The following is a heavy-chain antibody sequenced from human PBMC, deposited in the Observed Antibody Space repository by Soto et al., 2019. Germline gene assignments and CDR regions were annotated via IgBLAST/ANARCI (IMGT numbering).Heavy chain of an antibody. Sequence: QVQLVESGGGVVRPGRSLRLSCAASGFTFSNYGMHWVRQAPGKGLEWVAAIWYDGSNKYYADSVKGRFTISRDISKNTLYLQMTSLRAEDTAVYYWARERIAAAGTAYFDYWGQGTRVTVSS. CDR3: ARERIAAAGTAYFDY. J-gene: IGHJ4*02. CDR1: GFTFSNYG. D-gene: IGHD6-13*01. V-gene: IGHV3-33*01. CDR2: IWYDGSNK.